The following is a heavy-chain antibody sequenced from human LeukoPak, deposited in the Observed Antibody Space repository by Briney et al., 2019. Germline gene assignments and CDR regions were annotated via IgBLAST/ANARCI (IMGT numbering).Heavy chain of an antibody. D-gene: IGHD3-22*01. CDR1: GFTFSSYA. Sequence: PGGSLRLSCAASGFTFSSYAMSWVRQAPGKGLEWVSAISGSGGSTYYADSVKGRLTISRDNSKNTLYLQMNSLRAEDTAVYYCAKDPRTLTYYYDSSGYYPYWGQGTLVTVSS. J-gene: IGHJ4*02. V-gene: IGHV3-23*01. CDR3: AKDPRTLTYYYDSSGYYPY. CDR2: ISGSGGST.